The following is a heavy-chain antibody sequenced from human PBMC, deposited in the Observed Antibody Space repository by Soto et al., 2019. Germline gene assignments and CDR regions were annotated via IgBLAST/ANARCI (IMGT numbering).Heavy chain of an antibody. CDR3: ARDYVLLWFGESPPGAFDI. V-gene: IGHV3-33*01. CDR2: IWYDGSNK. J-gene: IGHJ3*02. D-gene: IGHD3-10*01. Sequence: QVQLVESGGGVVQPGRSLRLSCAASGFTFSSYGMHWVRQAPGKGLEWVAVIWYDGSNKYYADSVKGRFTISRDNSKNTLYLQMNSLRAEDTAVYYCARDYVLLWFGESPPGAFDIWGQGTMVTVSS. CDR1: GFTFSSYG.